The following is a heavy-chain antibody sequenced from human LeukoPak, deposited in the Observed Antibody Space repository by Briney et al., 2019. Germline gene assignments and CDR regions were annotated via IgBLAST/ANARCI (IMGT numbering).Heavy chain of an antibody. D-gene: IGHD3-10*01. CDR1: GDSISSYF. Sequence: SETLSLTCTVSGDSISSYFWSWVRQPPGKGLEWIGYMFYGGSSNYSPSLKSRVTISVDTSKNQFSLKLSSVTAADTAVYYCARAPYYGSGSYYPIWGQGTMVTVSS. CDR2: MFYGGSS. J-gene: IGHJ3*02. V-gene: IGHV4-59*01. CDR3: ARAPYYGSGSYYPI.